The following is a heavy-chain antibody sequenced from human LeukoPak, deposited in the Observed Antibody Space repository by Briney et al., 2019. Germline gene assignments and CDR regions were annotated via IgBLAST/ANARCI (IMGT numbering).Heavy chain of an antibody. D-gene: IGHD2-2*01. J-gene: IGHJ3*02. CDR2: IKSKTDGGTT. V-gene: IGHV3-15*01. Sequence: GGSLRLSCAASGFTFSNAWMSWVRQAPGKGLEWVGRIKSKTDGGTTDYAAPVKGRFTISRDDSKNTLYLQMNSLKTEDTAVYYCTTTSLNIVVVPAATSPDDAFDIWGQGTMVTVSS. CDR1: GFTFSNAW. CDR3: TTTSLNIVVVPAATSPDDAFDI.